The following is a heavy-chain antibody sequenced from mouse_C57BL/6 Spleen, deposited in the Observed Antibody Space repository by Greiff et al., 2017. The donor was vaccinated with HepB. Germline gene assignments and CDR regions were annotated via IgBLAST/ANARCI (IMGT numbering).Heavy chain of an antibody. V-gene: IGHV5-4*01. CDR2: ISDGGSYT. Sequence: EVKLQESGGGLVKPGGSLKLSCAASGFTFSSYAMSWVRQTPEKRLEWVATISDGGSYTYYPDNVKGRFTISRDNAKNNLYLQMSHLKSEDTAMYYCARDGNSNYFDYWGQGTTLTVSS. J-gene: IGHJ2*01. D-gene: IGHD2-5*01. CDR3: ARDGNSNYFDY. CDR1: GFTFSSYA.